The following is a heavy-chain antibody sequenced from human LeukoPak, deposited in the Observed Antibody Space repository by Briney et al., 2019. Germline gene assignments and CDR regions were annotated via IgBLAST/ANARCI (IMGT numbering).Heavy chain of an antibody. Sequence: ASVKVSCRASGYTFTSYDINWVRQATGQGLEWMGWMNPNSGNTGYAQKFQGRVTMTRNTSISTAYMELSSLRSEDTAVYYCARGLPNSSSWYPQYYYYGVDVWGQGTTVTVS. D-gene: IGHD6-13*01. CDR2: MNPNSGNT. J-gene: IGHJ6*02. CDR3: ARGLPNSSSWYPQYYYYGVDV. V-gene: IGHV1-8*01. CDR1: GYTFTSYD.